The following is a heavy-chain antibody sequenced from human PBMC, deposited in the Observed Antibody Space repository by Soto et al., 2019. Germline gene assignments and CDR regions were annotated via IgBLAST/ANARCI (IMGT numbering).Heavy chain of an antibody. CDR2: IDPSDSQT. V-gene: IGHV5-10-1*01. J-gene: IGHJ4*02. D-gene: IGHD3-22*01. CDR1: GYSFAGYW. CDR3: ARQIYDSDTGPNFQYYFDS. Sequence: GESLQISCKGSGYSFAGYWITWVRQKPGKGLEWMGRIDPSDSQTYYSPSFRGHVTISVTKSITTVFLQWSSLRASDTAMYYCARQIYDSDTGPNFQYYFDSWGQGTPVTVSS.